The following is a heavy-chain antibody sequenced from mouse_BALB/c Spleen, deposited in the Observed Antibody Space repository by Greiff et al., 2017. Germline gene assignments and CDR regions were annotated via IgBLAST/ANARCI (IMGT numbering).Heavy chain of an antibody. CDR2: ISSGSSTI. CDR3: ARSVTTVVASSAMDY. V-gene: IGHV5-17*02. D-gene: IGHD1-1*01. Sequence: EVKLVESGGGLVQPGGSRKLSCAASGFTFSSFGMHWVRQAPEKGLEWVAYISSGSSTIYYADTVKGRFTISRDNPKNTLFLQMTSLRSEDTAMYYCARSVTTVVASSAMDYWGQGTSVTVSS. J-gene: IGHJ4*01. CDR1: GFTFSSFG.